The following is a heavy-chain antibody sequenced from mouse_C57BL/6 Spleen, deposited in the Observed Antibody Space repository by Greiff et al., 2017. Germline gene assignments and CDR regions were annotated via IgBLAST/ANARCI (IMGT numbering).Heavy chain of an antibody. J-gene: IGHJ2*01. CDR1: GYTFTSYW. CDR2: IYPGSGST. Sequence: QVQLQQSGAELVQPGASVKMSCKASGYTFTSYWITWVRQTPGQGLEWIGDIYPGSGSTNYNEKFKSKATLTVDTSSSTAYTQLSSLTSEDSAVYYCASWDYWGQGTTLTVSS. CDR3: ASWDY. V-gene: IGHV1-55*01.